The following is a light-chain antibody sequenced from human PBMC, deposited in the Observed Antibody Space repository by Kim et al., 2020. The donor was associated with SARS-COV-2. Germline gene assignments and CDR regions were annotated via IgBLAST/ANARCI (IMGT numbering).Light chain of an antibody. CDR2: GAS. CDR1: QDIKNY. J-gene: IGKJ4*01. Sequence: LSASIGDKITITCRASQDIKNYLGWFQQKPGKAPKSLIYGASSLQSGVPSRFSGSGSGTDFTLTISSLQPEDFATYYCQHYSDYPLTFGGGTKVDI. V-gene: IGKV1-16*01. CDR3: QHYSDYPLT.